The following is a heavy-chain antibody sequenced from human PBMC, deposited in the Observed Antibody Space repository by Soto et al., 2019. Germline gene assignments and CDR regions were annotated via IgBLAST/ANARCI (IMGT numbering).Heavy chain of an antibody. CDR2: IWFDGSNE. CDR1: GFTFSDYG. Sequence: QVQLVESGGGVVQPGWSLRLSCAASGFTFSDYGMHWVRQAPGEGLQWVAVIWFDGSNEHYADSVKGRFTISRDNSKNTLYLQMYSLRAGDTAVYYCARGSLYCSSTSCSYGMDVWGQGITVTVSS. D-gene: IGHD2-15*01. J-gene: IGHJ6*02. CDR3: ARGSLYCSSTSCSYGMDV. V-gene: IGHV3-33*01.